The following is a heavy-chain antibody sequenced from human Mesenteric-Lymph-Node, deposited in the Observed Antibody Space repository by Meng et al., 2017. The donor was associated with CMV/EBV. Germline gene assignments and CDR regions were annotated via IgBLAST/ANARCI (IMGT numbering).Heavy chain of an antibody. J-gene: IGHJ4*02. CDR3: ARDTGVNFDY. D-gene: IGHD2-8*02. CDR2: IFHSGST. CDR1: GGSVNSGSYY. Sequence: CTVSGGSVNSGSYYWSWLRQPPGKGLEWIGYIFHSGSTYYNPSLKSRVTISVDTSKNQFSLKLTSVTAADTALYYCARDTGVNFDYWGQGTLVTVSS. V-gene: IGHV4-61*01.